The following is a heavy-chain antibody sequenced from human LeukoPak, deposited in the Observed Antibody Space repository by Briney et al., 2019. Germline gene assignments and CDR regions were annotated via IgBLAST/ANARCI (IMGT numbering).Heavy chain of an antibody. CDR3: ARRHVEYSSSSDPYYFDY. CDR2: IYYSGST. V-gene: IGHV4-61*01. J-gene: IGHJ4*02. CDR1: GYSISSGYY. Sequence: PSETLSLTCTVSGYSISSGYYWSWIRQPPGKGLEWIGYIYYSGSTNYNPSLKSRVTISVDTSKNQFSLKVSSVTAADTAVYYCARRHVEYSSSSDPYYFDYWGQGTLVTVSS. D-gene: IGHD6-6*01.